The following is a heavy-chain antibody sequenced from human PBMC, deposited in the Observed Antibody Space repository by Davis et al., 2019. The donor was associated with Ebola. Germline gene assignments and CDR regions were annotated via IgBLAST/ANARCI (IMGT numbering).Heavy chain of an antibody. CDR2: IYYRGIP. J-gene: IGHJ4*02. V-gene: IGHV4-31*03. CDR1: GGSISSGGYY. CDR3: ARLRTEMASFYFEY. Sequence: MPSETLSLTCTVPGGSISSGGYYWSWIRQLPGKGLEWIGYIYYRGIPYSNPSLGSRVTISVDTSKNQFSLNLSSVTAADTAVYYCARLRTEMASFYFEYWGQGTLVTVSS. D-gene: IGHD5-24*01.